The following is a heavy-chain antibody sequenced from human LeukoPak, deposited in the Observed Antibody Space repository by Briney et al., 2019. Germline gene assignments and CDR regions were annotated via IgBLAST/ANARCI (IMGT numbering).Heavy chain of an antibody. J-gene: IGHJ6*02. D-gene: IGHD2-2*03. Sequence: SETLSLTCAVSGGSISSSHWWSWVRQPPGKGLGWIGEIYHSGSTNYNPSLKSRVTISVDKSKNQFSLKLSSVTAADTAVYYCARDGGLGHCSSTSCPGDGMDVWGQGTTVTVSS. CDR1: GGSISSSHW. CDR2: IYHSGST. CDR3: ARDGGLGHCSSTSCPGDGMDV. V-gene: IGHV4-4*02.